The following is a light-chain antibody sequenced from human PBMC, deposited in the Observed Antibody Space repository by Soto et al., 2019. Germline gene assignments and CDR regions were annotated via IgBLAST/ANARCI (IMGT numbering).Light chain of an antibody. Sequence: QSVLTQPASVSGSPGQSITISCTGTSSDVGGYNFVSWYQQHPGKAPKLMIYEVNNRPSGVSNRFSGSKSGNTASLTISGLQSEDEATYYCAAWDDSLNGRVFGGGTKLTVL. J-gene: IGLJ3*02. CDR1: SSDVGGYNF. CDR3: AAWDDSLNGRV. V-gene: IGLV2-14*01. CDR2: EVN.